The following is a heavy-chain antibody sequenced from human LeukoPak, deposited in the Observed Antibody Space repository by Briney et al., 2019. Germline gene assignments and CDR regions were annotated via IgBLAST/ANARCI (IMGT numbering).Heavy chain of an antibody. D-gene: IGHD3-10*01. CDR1: GFTFSSYG. V-gene: IGHV3-30*18. CDR2: VSYDGSNK. J-gene: IGHJ4*02. CDR3: AKEDYDGSGSYLGY. Sequence: RSLRLSCAASGFTFSSYGMHWVRQAPGKGLEWVAVVSYDGSNKVYADSVKGRFTISRDNSKNTLYLQMNSPRPEDTAAYHCAKEDYDGSGSYLGYWGQGTLVTVSS.